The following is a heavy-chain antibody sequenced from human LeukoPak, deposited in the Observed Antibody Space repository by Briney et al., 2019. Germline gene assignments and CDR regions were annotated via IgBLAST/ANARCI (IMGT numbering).Heavy chain of an antibody. J-gene: IGHJ6*03. CDR1: GGSISSGDYY. CDR3: ARHKDYYYSYMDV. Sequence: PSETLSLTCTVSGGSISSGDYYWGWIRQPPGKGLEWIGTIYYSGSTYYNPSLTSRVTISVDTSKNQFSLKLSSVTAADTAVYYCARHKDYYYSYMDVWGKGTTVTISS. V-gene: IGHV4-39*01. CDR2: IYYSGST.